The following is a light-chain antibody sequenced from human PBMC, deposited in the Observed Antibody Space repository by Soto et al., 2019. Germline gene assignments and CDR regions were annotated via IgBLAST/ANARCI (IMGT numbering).Light chain of an antibody. J-gene: IGLJ1*01. Sequence: QSALTQPASVSGSPGQSITISCTGTSSDVGAYNYVSWYRQNPGKAPKLMIYEVSNRPSGVSNRFSGSKSGNTASLTISGLQAEDEAEYYCSSYTNINTRACVFGTGTKLTVL. CDR1: SSDVGAYNY. CDR3: SSYTNINTRACV. V-gene: IGLV2-14*01. CDR2: EVS.